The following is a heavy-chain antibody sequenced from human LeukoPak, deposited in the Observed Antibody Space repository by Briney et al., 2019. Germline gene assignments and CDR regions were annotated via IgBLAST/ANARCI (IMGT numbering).Heavy chain of an antibody. J-gene: IGHJ5*02. D-gene: IGHD5-18*01. CDR1: GFTFSSYE. CDR3: ARDLGGCSYGSWFDP. V-gene: IGHV3-48*03. CDR2: ISSSGSTI. Sequence: GGSLRLSCAASGFTFSSYEMNWVRQAPGKGLEWVSYISSSGSTIYYADSVRGRFTISRDNAKNSLYLQMNSLRAEDTAVYHCARDLGGCSYGSWFDPWGQGTLVTVSS.